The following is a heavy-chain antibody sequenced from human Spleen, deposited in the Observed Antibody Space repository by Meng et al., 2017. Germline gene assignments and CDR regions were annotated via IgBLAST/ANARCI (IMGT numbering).Heavy chain of an antibody. CDR3: ARISGYYDSSGYYQLGYYGMDV. V-gene: IGHV2-70*20. Sequence: SGPTLVKPTQTLTLTCTFSGFSLSTSGMCVSWVRQPPGKALEWLALIDWDDDKYYSTSLKTRLTISKDTSTNQVVLTMTNMDPVDTATYYCARISGYYDSSGYYQLGYYGMDVWGQGTTVTVSS. D-gene: IGHD3-22*01. J-gene: IGHJ6*02. CDR1: GFSLSTSGMC. CDR2: IDWDDDK.